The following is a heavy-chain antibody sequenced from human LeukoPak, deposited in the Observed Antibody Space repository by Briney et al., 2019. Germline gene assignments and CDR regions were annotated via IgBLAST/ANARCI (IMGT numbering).Heavy chain of an antibody. D-gene: IGHD6-19*01. CDR2: INHSGST. Sequence: PSETLSLTCAVYGGSFSGYYWSWIRQPPGKGLEWIGEINHSGSTNYNPSLKSRVNISVDTSKNQFSLKLSSVTAADTAVYYCARRSGIAVAGTWGQGTLVTVSS. CDR3: ARRSGIAVAGT. V-gene: IGHV4-34*01. J-gene: IGHJ5*02. CDR1: GGSFSGYY.